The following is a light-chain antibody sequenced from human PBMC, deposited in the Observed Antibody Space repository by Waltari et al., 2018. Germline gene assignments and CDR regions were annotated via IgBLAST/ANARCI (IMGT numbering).Light chain of an antibody. CDR2: DVS. CDR1: SRDVGAYDL. CDR3: SSYTSSITVM. J-gene: IGLJ3*02. V-gene: IGLV2-14*01. Sequence: QSALTQPVSVSGSPGQSITISCTGTSRDVGAYDLVAWYQQHPGKAPKLMMYDVSNRPSGVSNRFSGSKSGNTASLTISGLQAEDEADYYCSSYTSSITVMFGGGTKVTVL.